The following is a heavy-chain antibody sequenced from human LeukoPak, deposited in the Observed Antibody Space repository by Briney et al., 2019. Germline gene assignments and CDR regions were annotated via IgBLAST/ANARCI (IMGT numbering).Heavy chain of an antibody. Sequence: GGSLRLSCAASGFTFSIHGMNWVRQAPGKGLEWVSYIINSGGTVYYTDSVQGRFTISRDNARNSLFLQMNSLRDEDTAVYYCAKDVYYDSSGPDYWGQGTLVTVSS. CDR2: IINSGGTV. V-gene: IGHV3-48*02. CDR1: GFTFSIHG. J-gene: IGHJ4*02. CDR3: AKDVYYDSSGPDY. D-gene: IGHD3-22*01.